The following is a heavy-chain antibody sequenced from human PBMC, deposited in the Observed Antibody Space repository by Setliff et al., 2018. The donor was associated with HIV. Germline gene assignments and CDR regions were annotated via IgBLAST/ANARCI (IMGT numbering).Heavy chain of an antibody. V-gene: IGHV4-39*02. CDR1: GASIITDPHY. J-gene: IGHJ4*02. Sequence: SETLSLTCSVSGASIITDPHYWGWIRQSPGKGLEWIGSIYYSGSTYYNPSLKSRVTISVDTSKNQFSLKLSSVTAADTAVYYCAREPDYWSQGTLVTVSS. CDR3: AREPDY. CDR2: IYYSGST.